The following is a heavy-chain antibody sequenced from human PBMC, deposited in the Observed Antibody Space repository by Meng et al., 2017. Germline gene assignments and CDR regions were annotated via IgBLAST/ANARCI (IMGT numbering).Heavy chain of an antibody. V-gene: IGHV3-7*03. CDR2: IKEDGSEK. Sequence: GESLKISCAASGFTFSGYWMSWIRHVPGKGLEWVANIKEDGSEKYYVDSVKGRFTISRDNAKNSLFLQMNSLRAEDTAVYYCARGSWRNRSVVTQIRIWFDPWGQGTLVTVSS. CDR3: ARGSWRNRSVVTQIRIWFDP. J-gene: IGHJ5*02. D-gene: IGHD4-23*01. CDR1: GFTFSGYW.